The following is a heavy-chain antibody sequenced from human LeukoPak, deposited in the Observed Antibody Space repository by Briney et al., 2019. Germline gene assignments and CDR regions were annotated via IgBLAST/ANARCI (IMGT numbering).Heavy chain of an antibody. CDR2: INHSGST. V-gene: IGHV4-34*01. Sequence: PSETLSLTCAVYGGSFSGYYWSWIRQPPGKGLEWIGEINHSGSTNYNPSLKSRVTISVDTSKNQFSLKLSSVTAADTAVYYCARGSSGYYYFDYYMDVWGKGTTVTVSS. J-gene: IGHJ6*03. CDR3: ARGSSGYYYFDYYMDV. D-gene: IGHD3-22*01. CDR1: GGSFSGYY.